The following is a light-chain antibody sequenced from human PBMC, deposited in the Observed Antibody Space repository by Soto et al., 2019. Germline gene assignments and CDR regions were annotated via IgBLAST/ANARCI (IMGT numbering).Light chain of an antibody. CDR3: QQYGSSPIT. J-gene: IGKJ5*01. Sequence: EIVLTHSPGSLSLCPGERATLSCRPSQSVSNNYLAWYQQNPGQAPRLLIYAASSRATGIPDRFSGSGSGTAFSLTLSRLEPEAFAVYYCQQYGSSPITFGQGPRWRL. V-gene: IGKV3-20*01. CDR1: QSVSNNY. CDR2: AAS.